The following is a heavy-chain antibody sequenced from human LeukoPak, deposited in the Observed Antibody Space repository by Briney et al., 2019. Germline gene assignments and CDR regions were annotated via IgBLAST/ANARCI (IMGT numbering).Heavy chain of an antibody. CDR2: ISHDGDIK. Sequence: GGSLRLSCVTSQFVFNIYVMHWVRQAPGKGLEWVASISHDGDIKYYADSVKGRFTISRDNAKYSLYLQMNSLRAEDTAIYYCARASPQQAFLFDYWGQGTLVTVSS. D-gene: IGHD1/OR15-1a*01. V-gene: IGHV3-30-3*01. CDR1: QFVFNIYV. J-gene: IGHJ4*02. CDR3: ARASPQQAFLFDY.